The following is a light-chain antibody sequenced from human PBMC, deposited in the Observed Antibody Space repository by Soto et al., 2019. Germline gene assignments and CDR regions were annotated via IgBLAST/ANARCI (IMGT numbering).Light chain of an antibody. CDR3: QQYKSYPVT. Sequence: DIQMTQSPSTLSASAGDRVTIACRASQSISTSLAWYQQKPGKAPNVLIYKASSLQTGVPSRFSGSGSGTEFTLTTSSLHPDDFATDYCQQYKSYPVTFGGGTKVEIK. J-gene: IGKJ4*01. CDR1: QSISTS. V-gene: IGKV1-5*03. CDR2: KAS.